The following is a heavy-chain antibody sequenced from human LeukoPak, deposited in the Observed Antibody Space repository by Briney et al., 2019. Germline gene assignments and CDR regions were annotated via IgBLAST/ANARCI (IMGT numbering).Heavy chain of an antibody. CDR1: GGTFSSYA. CDR3: ARGYYYDSSASWFDP. CDR2: IIPIFGTA. V-gene: IGHV1-69*05. Sequence: SVKVSCTASGGTFSSYAISWVRQAPVQGLEWMGGIIPIFGTANYAQKFQGRVTITTDESTSTAYMELSSLRSEDTAVYYCARGYYYDSSASWFDPWGQGTLVTVSS. J-gene: IGHJ5*02. D-gene: IGHD3-22*01.